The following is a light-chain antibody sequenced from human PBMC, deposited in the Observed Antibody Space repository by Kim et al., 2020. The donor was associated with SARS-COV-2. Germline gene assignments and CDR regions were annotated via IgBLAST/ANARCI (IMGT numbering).Light chain of an antibody. CDR3: LQHSTYPIT. CDR2: GAS. CDR1: QDIRND. V-gene: IGKV1-17*01. Sequence: ASVGDQVTITCRASQDIRNDLGWYQQNPGRAPKRLIYGASSLQSGVPSRFSGSGSGTEFTLTISSVQPEDFATYFCLQHSTYPITFGQGTRLEIK. J-gene: IGKJ5*01.